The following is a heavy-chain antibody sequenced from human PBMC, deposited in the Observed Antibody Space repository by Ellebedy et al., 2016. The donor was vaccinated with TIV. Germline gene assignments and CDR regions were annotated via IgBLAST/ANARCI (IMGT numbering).Heavy chain of an antibody. CDR1: GFNFRSYW. CDR2: IRQEGDEI. CDR3: ARRASYGDYAVQVNPWFDP. Sequence: GGSLRLSCAASGFNFRSYWMTWVRQAPGKGQEWVAKIRQEGDEIYYVESVKGRFTISRDNAKNSLFLQMDSLRVEDTAVYYCARRASYGDYAVQVNPWFDPWGQGTLVTVSS. D-gene: IGHD4-17*01. J-gene: IGHJ5*02. V-gene: IGHV3-7*01.